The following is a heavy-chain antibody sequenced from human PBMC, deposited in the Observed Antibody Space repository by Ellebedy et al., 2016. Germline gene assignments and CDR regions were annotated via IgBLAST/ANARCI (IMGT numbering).Heavy chain of an antibody. CDR3: ARVLQGRGEYGDDY. Sequence: ASVKVSXXASGYTFTGYYMHWVRQAPGQGLEWMGWINPNSGGTNYAQKFQGRVTMTRDTSITTAFMELTRLRSDDTAVYYCARVLQGRGEYGDDYWGQGTLVTVSS. D-gene: IGHD4-17*01. J-gene: IGHJ4*02. CDR2: INPNSGGT. V-gene: IGHV1-2*02. CDR1: GYTFTGYY.